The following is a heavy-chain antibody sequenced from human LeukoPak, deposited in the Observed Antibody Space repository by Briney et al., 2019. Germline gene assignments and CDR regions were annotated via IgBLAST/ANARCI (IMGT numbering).Heavy chain of an antibody. Sequence: ASVKVSCKASGYTFSGTGWYLYWLRQAPGQGLECMGWIYPNNGATGYAQKFQGRVAMTWDTSISTAYMELSRLRPDDTAVYYCARDGPAQMVDFDYWGQGTLVTVSS. CDR3: ARDGPAQMVDFDY. CDR1: GYTFSGTGWY. J-gene: IGHJ4*02. CDR2: IYPNNGAT. D-gene: IGHD3-10*01. V-gene: IGHV1-2*02.